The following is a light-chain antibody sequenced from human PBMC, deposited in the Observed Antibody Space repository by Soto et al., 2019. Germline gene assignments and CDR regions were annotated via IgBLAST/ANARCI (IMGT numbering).Light chain of an antibody. CDR1: QSISDT. CDR3: QQYNNWPLT. V-gene: IGKV3-15*01. Sequence: IVMTHSPATLSVSPWERATLSCRASQSISDTLAWYQQKPGQAPRLLIYGASTRATGIPARFSGSGSGTEFTLTISSLQSEDFAVYYCQQYNNWPLTFGGGTKVDIK. CDR2: GAS. J-gene: IGKJ4*01.